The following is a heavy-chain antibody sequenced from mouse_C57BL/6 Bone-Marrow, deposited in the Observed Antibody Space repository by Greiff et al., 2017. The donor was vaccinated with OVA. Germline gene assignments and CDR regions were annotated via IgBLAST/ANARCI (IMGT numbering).Heavy chain of an antibody. CDR2: NEHENGET. V-gene: IGHV14-4*01. Sequence: SGAELVRPGSSVTLSCTSSVFHFPYAYKNRVKQRTEQGLEGMGWNEHENGETEYASKIQGKATITADTSSNTAYLQLSSLTSEDTAVYYCTLPWFAYWGQGTLVTVSA. J-gene: IGHJ3*01. CDR1: VFHFPYAY. CDR3: TLPWFAY.